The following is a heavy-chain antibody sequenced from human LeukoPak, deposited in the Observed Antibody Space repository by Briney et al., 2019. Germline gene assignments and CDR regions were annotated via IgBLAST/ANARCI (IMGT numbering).Heavy chain of an antibody. CDR2: IYYSGST. D-gene: IGHD3-16*02. J-gene: IGHJ3*01. V-gene: IGHV4-30-4*01. CDR3: ARAYDYVWGSYRSDAFDV. CDR1: DGSISSDDYY. Sequence: SQTLSLTCTVSDGSISSDDYYWSWIRQPPGKGLEWIGYIYYSGSTYYKSSLKSRTTISVDTSENQFSLKLSSVTAADTAVYYCARAYDYVWGSYRSDAFDVWGQGTMVTVSS.